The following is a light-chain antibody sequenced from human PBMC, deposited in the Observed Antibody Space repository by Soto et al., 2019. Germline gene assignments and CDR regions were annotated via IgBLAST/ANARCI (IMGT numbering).Light chain of an antibody. CDR3: NSYATSNNVV. Sequence: QSALIQPPSASGSPGQSVTISCTGTSSDVGGYNYVSWYQQHPGKAPKLMIYEVTKRPSGVPDRFSGSKSGNTASLTVSGLQAEYEADYYCNSYATSNNVVFGGGTKVTVL. CDR1: SSDVGGYNY. J-gene: IGLJ2*01. CDR2: EVT. V-gene: IGLV2-8*01.